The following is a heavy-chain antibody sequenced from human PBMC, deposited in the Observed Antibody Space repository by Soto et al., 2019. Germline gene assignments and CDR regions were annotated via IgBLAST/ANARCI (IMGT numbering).Heavy chain of an antibody. CDR2: IASSDNII. J-gene: IGHJ4*02. CDR1: GFTFSDYY. Sequence: QVQLVESGGGLVKPGGSLRLSCAASGFTFSDYYMSWVRQAPGKGLEWVSYIASSDNIIYYADSVKGRFTISRDNAKNLLYLQMSSMRDEKTAVYCCTRDRGYYVRSAYFDYWGQGTLVTVSS. V-gene: IGHV3-11*01. CDR3: TRDRGYYVRSAYFDY. D-gene: IGHD3-10*02.